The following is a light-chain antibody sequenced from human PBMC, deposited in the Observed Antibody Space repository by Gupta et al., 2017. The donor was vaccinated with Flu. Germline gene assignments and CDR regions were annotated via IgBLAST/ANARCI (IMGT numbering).Light chain of an antibody. CDR1: ETISSH. CDR3: QQCVTTPYT. J-gene: IGKJ2*01. V-gene: IGKV1-39*01. CDR2: AAS. Sequence: DIQMTQSPSSLSASVGDRVIITCRASETISSHNLNWYQQKPGKAPKVLIYAASSLQSGVPSRFSGSGSGTDFTLTITSLQPEDFATYYCQQCVTTPYTFGQGTKMEMK.